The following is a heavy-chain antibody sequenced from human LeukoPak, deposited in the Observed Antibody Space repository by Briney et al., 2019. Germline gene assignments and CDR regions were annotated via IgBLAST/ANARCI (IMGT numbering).Heavy chain of an antibody. V-gene: IGHV3-23*01. Sequence: GGSLRLSCAASGFRFSNHDMTWVRQAPGKGLEWVSSLSDNGDSTYYADSVKGRFTISRDNSKNALYLQMNSLRAEDTAIYYCVRDSTYNNYETDFDIWGQGTLVTVSS. CDR2: LSDNGDST. J-gene: IGHJ3*02. D-gene: IGHD4-11*01. CDR1: GFRFSNHD. CDR3: VRDSTYNNYETDFDI.